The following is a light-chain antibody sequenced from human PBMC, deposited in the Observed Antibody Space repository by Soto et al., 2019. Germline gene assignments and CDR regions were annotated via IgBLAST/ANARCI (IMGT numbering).Light chain of an antibody. Sequence: QSALTQPASVSGSPGQSITISCTGTSRDVGGYKYVSWYQQHPGKAPKLMIYEVSYRPSGVSNCFSGSKSGNTASLTISGLQAEDEADYYCSSYTSSSPCVFGTGTKLTVL. J-gene: IGLJ1*01. CDR2: EVS. V-gene: IGLV2-14*01. CDR1: SRDVGGYKY. CDR3: SSYTSSSPCV.